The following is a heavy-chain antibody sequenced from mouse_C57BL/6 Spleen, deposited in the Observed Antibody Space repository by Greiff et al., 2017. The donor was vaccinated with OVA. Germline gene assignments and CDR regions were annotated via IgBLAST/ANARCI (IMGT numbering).Heavy chain of an antibody. Sequence: EVKVVESEGGLVQPGSSMKLSCTASGFTFSDYYMAWVRQVPEKGLEWVANINYDGSSTYYLDSLKSRFIISRDNAKNILYLQMSSLKSEDTATYYCARGSSEGGFAYWGQGTLVTVSA. V-gene: IGHV5-16*01. D-gene: IGHD1-1*01. CDR2: INYDGSST. J-gene: IGHJ3*01. CDR1: GFTFSDYY. CDR3: ARGSSEGGFAY.